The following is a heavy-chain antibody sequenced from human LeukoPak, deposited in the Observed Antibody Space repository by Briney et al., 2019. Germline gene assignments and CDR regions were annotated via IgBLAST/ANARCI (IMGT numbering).Heavy chain of an antibody. CDR2: IYHSGST. J-gene: IGHJ4*02. CDR3: ARRRRTSGFDY. Sequence: PSETLSLTCAVSGYSISSGYYWGWIRQPPGKGLEWIGSIYHSGSTYYNPSLKSRVTISVDTPKNQFSLKLSSVTAADTAVYYCARRRRTSGFDYWGQGTLVTVSS. D-gene: IGHD2-8*01. CDR1: GYSISSGYY. V-gene: IGHV4-38-2*01.